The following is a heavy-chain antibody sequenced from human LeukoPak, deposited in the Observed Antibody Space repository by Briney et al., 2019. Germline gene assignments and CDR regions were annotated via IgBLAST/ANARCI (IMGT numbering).Heavy chain of an antibody. CDR1: GYAFTSYD. CDR3: ARGASTVYNWFDP. CDR2: MNPNSGNT. D-gene: IGHD1-26*01. J-gene: IGHJ5*02. V-gene: IGHV1-8*01. Sequence: ASVKVSCKASGYAFTSYDINWVRQATGQGLEWMGWMNPNSGNTGYAQKFQGRVTMTRNTSISTAYMELSSLRSEDTAVYYCARGASTVYNWFDPWGQGTLVTVSS.